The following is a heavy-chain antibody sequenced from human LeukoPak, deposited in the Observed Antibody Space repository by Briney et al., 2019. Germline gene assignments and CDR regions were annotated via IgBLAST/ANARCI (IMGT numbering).Heavy chain of an antibody. J-gene: IGHJ4*02. V-gene: IGHV1-18*01. Sequence: EASVKVSCKASGYTFTTYGIGWVRQAPGQGLEWMGWISAYNGNAIYAQKFQGRVTMTTDTSTTTAYMELRSLRSDDTAVYYCARVHGDPDFDYWGQGTLVTVSS. CDR2: ISAYNGNA. CDR1: GYTFTTYG. CDR3: ARVHGDPDFDY. D-gene: IGHD7-27*01.